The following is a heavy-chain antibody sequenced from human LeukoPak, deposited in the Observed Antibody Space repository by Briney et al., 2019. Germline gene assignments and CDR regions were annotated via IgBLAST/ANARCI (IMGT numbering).Heavy chain of an antibody. CDR3: ARKPEGMDV. D-gene: IGHD1-14*01. CDR1: GYTFTGYY. CDR2: INPSSGGT. V-gene: IGHV1-2*06. Sequence: ASVKVSCKASGYTFTGYYIHWVRQAPGQGLEWMGRINPSSGGTNYAQKFQGTVTTTRDTSISTAYMELSRLRSDDTAVYYCARKPEGMDVWGQGTTVTVS. J-gene: IGHJ6*02.